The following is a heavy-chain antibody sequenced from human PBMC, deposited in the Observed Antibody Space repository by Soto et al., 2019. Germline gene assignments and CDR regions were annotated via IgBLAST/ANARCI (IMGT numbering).Heavy chain of an antibody. J-gene: IGHJ3*02. CDR1: GYSFTSYW. CDR3: ASPNPTVTTLELDAFDI. D-gene: IGHD4-17*01. CDR2: IYPGDSDT. Sequence: PGESLKISCKGSGYSFTSYWIGWVRQMPGKGLEWMGIIYPGDSDTRYSPSFQGQVTISADKSISTAYLQWSSLKASDTAMYYWASPNPTVTTLELDAFDIWGQGTMVTVSS. V-gene: IGHV5-51*01.